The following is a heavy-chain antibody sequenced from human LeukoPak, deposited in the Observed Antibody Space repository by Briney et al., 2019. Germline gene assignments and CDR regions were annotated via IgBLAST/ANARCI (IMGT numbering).Heavy chain of an antibody. D-gene: IGHD4-17*01. CDR1: GYTFTSYG. CDR2: ISAYNGNT. J-gene: IGHJ3*02. CDR3: ARFKPTVTTLGAFDI. V-gene: IGHV1-18*01. Sequence: ASVKVSCKASGYTFTSYGISWVRQAPGQGLEWMGWISAYNGNTNYAQKLQGRVTMTTDTSTSTAYMELRSLRSDDTAVYYSARFKPTVTTLGAFDIWGQGTMGTVSS.